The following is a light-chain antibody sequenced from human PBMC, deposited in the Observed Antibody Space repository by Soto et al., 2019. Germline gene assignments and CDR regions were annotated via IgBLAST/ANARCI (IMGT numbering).Light chain of an antibody. Sequence: DIVMTQSPLSLPVTPGEPASISCRSNQSLVHSDGIAYFSWFQQRPGRSPRRLIYKVSNRDSGVPARFSGSGSGTDFALKISRVEAEDVEVYYCMQGTHWPITFGQGTRLE. CDR3: MQGTHWPIT. J-gene: IGKJ5*01. V-gene: IGKV2-30*02. CDR1: QSLVHSDGIAY. CDR2: KVS.